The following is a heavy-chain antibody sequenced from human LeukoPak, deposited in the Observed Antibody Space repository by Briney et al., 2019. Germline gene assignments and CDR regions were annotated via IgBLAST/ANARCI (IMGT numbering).Heavy chain of an antibody. CDR1: GGSFSGYY. CDR2: INHSGST. CDR3: ARHRIRVVGSCDY. Sequence: SETLSLTCAVYGGSFSGYYWSWIRQPPGKGLEWIGEINHSGSTNYNPSLKSRVTISVDTSKNQFSLKLSSVTAADTAVYYCARHRIRVVGSCDYWGQGTLVTVSS. J-gene: IGHJ4*02. V-gene: IGHV4-34*01. D-gene: IGHD2-15*01.